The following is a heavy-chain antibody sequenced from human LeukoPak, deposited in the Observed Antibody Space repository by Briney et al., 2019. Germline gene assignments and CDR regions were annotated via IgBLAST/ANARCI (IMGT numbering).Heavy chain of an antibody. D-gene: IGHD3-3*01. V-gene: IGHV3-23*01. CDR2: ISGSGGST. J-gene: IGHJ4*02. CDR1: GFTFSSYA. Sequence: PGGSLRLSCAASGFTFSSYAMSWVRQAPGKGLEWVSAISGSGGSTYYADSVKGRFTIPRDNSKNTLYLQMNSLRAEDTAVYYCAKYGEFLEWLSHHFDYWGQGTLVTVSS. CDR3: AKYGEFLEWLSHHFDY.